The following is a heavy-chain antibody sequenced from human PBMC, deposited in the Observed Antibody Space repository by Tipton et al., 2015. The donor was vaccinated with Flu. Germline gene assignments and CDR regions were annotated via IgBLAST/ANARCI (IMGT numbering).Heavy chain of an antibody. CDR1: GYAFSDFY. CDR3: ARERDYYDKGGYYYGRYYGIDV. V-gene: IGHV3-11*01. J-gene: IGHJ6*02. CDR2: ISSSGDTT. D-gene: IGHD3-22*01. Sequence: SLRLSCAGSGYAFSDFYMSWIRQALGKGLKWVAYISSSGDTTYYADSVKGRFTISRDNAKNSLFLQMNSLRADDTGVYYCARERDYYDKGGYYYGRYYGIDVWGQGTTVTVSS.